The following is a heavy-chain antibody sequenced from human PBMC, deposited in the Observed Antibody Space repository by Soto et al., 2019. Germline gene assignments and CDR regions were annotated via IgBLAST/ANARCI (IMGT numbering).Heavy chain of an antibody. Sequence: GGSLRLSCAASGFTFSSYEMNWVRQAPGKGLEWVSYISSSGSTIYYADSVKGRFTISRDNAKNSLYLQMNSLRAEDTAVYYCASAVAGTNDAFDIWGQGTMVTVSS. V-gene: IGHV3-48*03. D-gene: IGHD6-19*01. CDR2: ISSSGSTI. J-gene: IGHJ3*02. CDR3: ASAVAGTNDAFDI. CDR1: GFTFSSYE.